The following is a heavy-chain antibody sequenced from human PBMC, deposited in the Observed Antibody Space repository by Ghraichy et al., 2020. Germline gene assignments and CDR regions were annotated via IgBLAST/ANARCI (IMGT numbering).Heavy chain of an antibody. V-gene: IGHV3-74*01. CDR3: ARRYYGPDAFDI. J-gene: IGHJ3*02. Sequence: GGSLRLSCAASGFTFSSYWMHWVRQAPGKGLVWVSRINSDGSSTSYADSVKGRFTISRDNAKNTLYLQMKSLRAEDTAVYYCARRYYGPDAFDIWGQGTMVTVSS. CDR1: GFTFSSYW. D-gene: IGHD4-17*01. CDR2: INSDGSST.